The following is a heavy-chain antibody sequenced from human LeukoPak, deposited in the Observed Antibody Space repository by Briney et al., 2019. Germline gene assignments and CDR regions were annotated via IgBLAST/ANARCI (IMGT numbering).Heavy chain of an antibody. CDR3: ARDPGGYSYGSGYAFDI. CDR1: GGSISSYY. D-gene: IGHD5-18*01. J-gene: IGHJ3*02. Sequence: SETLSLTCTVSGGSISSYYWSWIRQPPGKGLEWIGYIYYSGSTNCNPSLKSRVTISVDTSKNQFSLKLSSVTAADTAVYYCARDPGGYSYGSGYAFDIWGQGTMVTVSS. V-gene: IGHV4-59*01. CDR2: IYYSGST.